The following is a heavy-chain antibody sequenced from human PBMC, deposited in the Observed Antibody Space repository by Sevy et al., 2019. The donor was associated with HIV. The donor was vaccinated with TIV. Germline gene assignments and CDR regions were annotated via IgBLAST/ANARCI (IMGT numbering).Heavy chain of an antibody. CDR3: ARSPITYYYGSGSSKGTDY. J-gene: IGHJ4*02. CDR2: MNRNSGNT. Sequence: ASVKVSCKASGYTFTSYDINWVRQATGQGLEWMGWMNRNSGNTGYAQKFQGRVTMTRNTSISTAYMELSSLRSEDTAAYYCARSPITYYYGSGSSKGTDYWGQGTLVTVSS. CDR1: GYTFTSYD. V-gene: IGHV1-8*01. D-gene: IGHD3-10*01.